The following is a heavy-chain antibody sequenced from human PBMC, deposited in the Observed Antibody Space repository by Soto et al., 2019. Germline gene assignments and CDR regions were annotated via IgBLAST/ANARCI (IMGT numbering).Heavy chain of an antibody. J-gene: IGHJ4*02. CDR3: ARGRGTPPYYFDY. V-gene: IGHV1-69*02. Sequence: GASVKVYCKASGGTFSSYTISWVRQAPGQGLEWMGRIIPILGIANYAQKFQGRVTITADKSTSTAYMELSSLRSEDTAVYYCARGRGTPPYYFDYWGQGTLVTVSS. CDR1: GGTFSSYT. D-gene: IGHD5-12*01. CDR2: IIPILGIA.